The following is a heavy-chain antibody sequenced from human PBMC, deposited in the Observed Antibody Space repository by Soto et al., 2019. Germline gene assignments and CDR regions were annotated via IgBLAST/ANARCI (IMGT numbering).Heavy chain of an antibody. CDR2: ISAYNGNT. CDR1: GYTFTSYA. D-gene: IGHD1-26*01. V-gene: IGHV1-18*01. Sequence: GASVKVSCKASGYTFTSYAMHWVRQAPGQGLEWMGWISAYNGNTNYAQKLQGRVTMTTDTSTSTAYMELRSLRSDDTAVYYCAREGGSPPGSGVDVSGQGTTVSVS. J-gene: IGHJ6*01. CDR3: AREGGSPPGSGVDV.